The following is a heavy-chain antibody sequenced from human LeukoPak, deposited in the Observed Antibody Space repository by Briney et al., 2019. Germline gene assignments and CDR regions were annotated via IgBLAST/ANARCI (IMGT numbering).Heavy chain of an antibody. CDR3: AKLHQLLLGYYYYMDV. CDR1: GFTFSSYG. V-gene: IGHV3-30*02. D-gene: IGHD2-2*01. J-gene: IGHJ6*03. CDR2: IWYDGSNK. Sequence: GGSLRLSCAASGFTFSSYGMHWVRQAPGKGLEWVAVIWYDGSNKYYADSVKGRFTISRDNSKNTLYLQMNSLRAEDTAVYYCAKLHQLLLGYYYYMDVWGKGTTVTVSS.